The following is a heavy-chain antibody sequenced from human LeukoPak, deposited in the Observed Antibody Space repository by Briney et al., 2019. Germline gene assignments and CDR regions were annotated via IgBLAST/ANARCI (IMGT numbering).Heavy chain of an antibody. Sequence: ASVKVSCKLSRYTLTELSMHCVRQAPGKRLEWMGGFEPEDGETIYAQKFQGRVTMTEDTSTDTAYMELSSLRSEDTAVYYCATGVGIVGATKGGTFDYWGQGTLVTVSS. D-gene: IGHD1-26*01. V-gene: IGHV1-24*01. J-gene: IGHJ4*02. CDR3: ATGVGIVGATKGGTFDY. CDR2: FEPEDGET. CDR1: RYTLTELS.